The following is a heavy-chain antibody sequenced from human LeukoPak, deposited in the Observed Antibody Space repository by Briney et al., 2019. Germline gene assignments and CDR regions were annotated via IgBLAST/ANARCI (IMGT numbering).Heavy chain of an antibody. CDR1: GYSFTTYW. CDR3: ARQGTVAGRPFDY. J-gene: IGHJ4*02. V-gene: IGHV5-51*01. Sequence: GESLKISCKGSGYSFTTYWIGWVRQMPGKGLEWMGIIYPGDSDTRYGPSFQGQVTISADKSISTAHLQWSSLKASDTAMYYCARQGTVAGRPFDYWGQGTLVTVSS. D-gene: IGHD6-19*01. CDR2: IYPGDSDT.